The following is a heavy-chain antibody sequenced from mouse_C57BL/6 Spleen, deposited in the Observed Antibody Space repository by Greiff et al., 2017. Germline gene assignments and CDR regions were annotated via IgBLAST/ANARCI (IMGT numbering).Heavy chain of an antibody. D-gene: IGHD4-1*01. CDR3: ARLKLTGFDY. V-gene: IGHV1-26*01. CDR1: GYTFTDYY. Sequence: EVQLQQSGPELVKPGASVKISCKASGYTFTDYYMNWVKQSHGKSLEWIGDINPNNGGTSYNQKFKGKATLTVDKSSITAYMELRSLTSEDSAVYYCARLKLTGFDYWGQGTTLTVSS. J-gene: IGHJ2*01. CDR2: INPNNGGT.